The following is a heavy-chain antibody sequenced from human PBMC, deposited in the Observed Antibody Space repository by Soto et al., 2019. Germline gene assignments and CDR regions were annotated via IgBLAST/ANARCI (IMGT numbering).Heavy chain of an antibody. V-gene: IGHV3-11*01. D-gene: IGHD1-26*01. J-gene: IGHJ4*02. CDR3: ASNVGLNY. Sequence: QVQLVQSGGGLVKPGGSLRLSCTASGLTFSYSYMTWIRQAPGKGLEWVSYISGSGAREIRYAYSVMGRITISRDNAEKSVDRQMESLRPDDTAVNYFASNVGLNYWGQGPRVIVSS. CDR2: ISGSGAREI. CDR1: GLTFSYSY.